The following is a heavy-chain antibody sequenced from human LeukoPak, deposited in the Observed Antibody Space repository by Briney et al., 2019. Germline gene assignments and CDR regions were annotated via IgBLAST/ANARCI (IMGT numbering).Heavy chain of an antibody. CDR2: ISYDGSNK. D-gene: IGHD7-27*01. CDR3: AGRTGDLDYYYYYGMDV. V-gene: IGHV3-30-3*01. Sequence: GSLRLSCAASGFTFSSYAMHWVRQAPGKGLEWVAVISYDGSNKYYADSVKGRFTISRDNSKNTLYLQMNSLRAEDTAVYYCAGRTGDLDYYYYYGMDVWGQGTTVTVSS. CDR1: GFTFSSYA. J-gene: IGHJ6*02.